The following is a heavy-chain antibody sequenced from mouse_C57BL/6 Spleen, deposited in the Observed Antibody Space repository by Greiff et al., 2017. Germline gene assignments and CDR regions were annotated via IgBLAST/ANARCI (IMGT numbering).Heavy chain of an antibody. CDR1: GYTFTSYW. Sequence: QVQLQQPGAELVKPGASVKLSCKASGYTFTSYWMPWVKQRPGQGLEWIGMIHPNSGSTNYNEKFKSKATLTVDKSSSTAYMQLSSLTSEDSAVYYCARSDGSSPYYFDYWGQGTTLTVSS. D-gene: IGHD1-1*01. CDR2: IHPNSGST. CDR3: ARSDGSSPYYFDY. J-gene: IGHJ2*01. V-gene: IGHV1-64*01.